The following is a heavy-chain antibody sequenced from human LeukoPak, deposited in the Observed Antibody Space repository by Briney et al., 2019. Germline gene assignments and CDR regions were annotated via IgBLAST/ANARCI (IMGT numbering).Heavy chain of an antibody. CDR1: GGPFSGYY. Sequence: SETLSLTXAVYGGPFSGYYWSWIRQPPGKGLEWIGEINESGNTNYNPSLKSRVTISVDTSKSQFSLKLSSVTAADTAVYYCARGPDDIVVVPLDYWGQGTLVTVSS. CDR3: ARGPDDIVVVPLDY. CDR2: INESGNT. J-gene: IGHJ4*02. D-gene: IGHD2-2*01. V-gene: IGHV4-34*01.